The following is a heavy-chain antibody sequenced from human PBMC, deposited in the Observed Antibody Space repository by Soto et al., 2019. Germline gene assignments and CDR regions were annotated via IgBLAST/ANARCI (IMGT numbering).Heavy chain of an antibody. D-gene: IGHD3-10*01. CDR2: VYTSGTT. Sequence: QVQLQESGPGLVKPSETLSLTCIVSGASMNTYFWSWIRQPAGEGLEWIERVYTSGTTNYNPSLKSRVTMSVDTSKKQVSLKLISLTAAETGLYYCERDDPDTGEGFDIWGQGTMVTVTS. CDR3: ERDDPDTGEGFDI. J-gene: IGHJ3*02. CDR1: GASMNTYF. V-gene: IGHV4-4*07.